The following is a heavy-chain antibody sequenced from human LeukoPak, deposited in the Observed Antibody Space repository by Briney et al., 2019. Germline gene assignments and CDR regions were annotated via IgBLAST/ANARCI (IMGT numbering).Heavy chain of an antibody. CDR3: ARHFYDSITYYYGMDV. V-gene: IGHV1-69*13. CDR1: GGTFSSYA. CDR2: IIPIFGTA. D-gene: IGHD3-22*01. Sequence: SVKASCKASGGTFSSYAISWVRQAPGQGLEWMGGIIPIFGTANYAQKFQGRVTITADESTSTAYMELSSLRSEDTAVYYCARHFYDSITYYYGMDVWGQGTTVTVSS. J-gene: IGHJ6*02.